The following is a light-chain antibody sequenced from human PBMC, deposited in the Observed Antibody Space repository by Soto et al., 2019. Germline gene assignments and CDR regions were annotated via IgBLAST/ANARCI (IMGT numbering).Light chain of an antibody. CDR2: GAS. CDR1: QSVSSN. J-gene: IGKJ1*01. CDR3: QRYSNWPRT. Sequence: EIVITQAAATLSVSPGERATLSYRASQSVSSNLAWYQQKPGQAPRLLIYGASTRATGIPARFSGSGYGTEFTLTIGSLRSEDFAVYYCQRYSNWPRTFGQGTKVEIQ. V-gene: IGKV3-15*01.